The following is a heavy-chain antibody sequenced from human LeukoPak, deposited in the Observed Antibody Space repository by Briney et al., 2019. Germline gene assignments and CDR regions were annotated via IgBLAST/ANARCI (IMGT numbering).Heavy chain of an antibody. Sequence: GGSLRLSCAASGFTFSSYSMNWVRQAPGKGLEWVSYISSSSSTIYYADSVKGRFTISRDNAKNSLYLQMNSLRDEDTAVYYCARDGVVVVVVAATPRSYYYYGMDVWGQGTTATVSS. J-gene: IGHJ6*02. D-gene: IGHD2-15*01. V-gene: IGHV3-48*02. CDR2: ISSSSSTI. CDR1: GFTFSSYS. CDR3: ARDGVVVVVVAATPRSYYYYGMDV.